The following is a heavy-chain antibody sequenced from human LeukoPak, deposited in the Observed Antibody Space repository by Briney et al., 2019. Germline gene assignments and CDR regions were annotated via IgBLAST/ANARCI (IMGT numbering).Heavy chain of an antibody. J-gene: IGHJ4*02. CDR1: GFTFSSYE. CDR3: ARDFHIFDY. CDR2: ISSSGSTI. D-gene: IGHD2/OR15-2a*01. V-gene: IGHV3-48*03. Sequence: PGGSLRLSCAASGFTFSSYEMNWVRQAPGKGLEWVSYISSSGSTIYYADSVKGRFTISRGNAKNSLYLQMNSLRAEDTAVYYCARDFHIFDYWGQGTLVTVSS.